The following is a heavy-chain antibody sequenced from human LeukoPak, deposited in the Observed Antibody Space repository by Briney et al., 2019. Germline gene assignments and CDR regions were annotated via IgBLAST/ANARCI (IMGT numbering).Heavy chain of an antibody. CDR2: LSGSGAGT. CDR1: GFTFSDYA. J-gene: IGHJ5*02. V-gene: IGHV3-23*01. CDR3: AKDSSSSWYAGPDNWFDP. Sequence: GGSLRLSCAASGFTFSDYALGWVRQAPGRGLEWVATLSGSGAGTYYSDSVQGRFTISRDNSKRTLFLQMNSLRAEDTAFYYCAKDSSSSWYAGPDNWFDPWGQGTLVTVSS. D-gene: IGHD6-13*01.